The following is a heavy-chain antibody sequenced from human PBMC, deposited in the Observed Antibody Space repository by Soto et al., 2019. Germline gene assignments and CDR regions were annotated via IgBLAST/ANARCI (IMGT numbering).Heavy chain of an antibody. CDR3: ASLFHYSPLSPPSLDSSGLVDY. CDR2: FDPEDGET. D-gene: IGHD3-22*01. Sequence: ASVKVSCKVSGYTLTELSMHWVRQAPGKGLEWMGGFDPEDGETIYAQKFQGRVTMTEDTSTDTAYMELSSLRSEDTAVYYCASLFHYSPLSPPSLDSSGLVDYWGQGTLVTVSS. V-gene: IGHV1-24*01. CDR1: GYTLTELS. J-gene: IGHJ4*02.